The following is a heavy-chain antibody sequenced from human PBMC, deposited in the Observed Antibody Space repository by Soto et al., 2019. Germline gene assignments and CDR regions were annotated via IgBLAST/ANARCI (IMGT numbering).Heavy chain of an antibody. J-gene: IGHJ6*02. CDR3: AGDAVVVTAASLGGMDV. Sequence: QVQLQESGPGLVTPSQTLSLTCTVSGGSISSGGYYWSWIRQHPGKGLEWIGYIYYSGSTYYNPPLKSRVTISVDTAKNQFSLKLSSVTAADTAVYYCAGDAVVVTAASLGGMDVWGQGTTVTESS. V-gene: IGHV4-31*03. CDR2: IYYSGST. D-gene: IGHD2-2*01. CDR1: GGSISSGGYY.